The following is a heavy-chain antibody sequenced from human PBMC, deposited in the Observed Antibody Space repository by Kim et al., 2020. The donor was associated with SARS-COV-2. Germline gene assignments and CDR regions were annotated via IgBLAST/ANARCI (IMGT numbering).Heavy chain of an antibody. J-gene: IGHJ4*02. D-gene: IGHD3-16*01. V-gene: IGHV4-59*01. CDR3: ARWGRGHTLEFDY. Sequence: YTPSLKSRVTISVDTSKNQFSLKLSSVTAADTAVYYCARWGRGHTLEFDYWGQGTLVTVSS.